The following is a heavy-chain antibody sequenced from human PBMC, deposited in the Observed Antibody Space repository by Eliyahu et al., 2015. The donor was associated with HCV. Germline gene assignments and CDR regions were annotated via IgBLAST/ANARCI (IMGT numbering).Heavy chain of an antibody. CDR1: GFTVSSNY. V-gene: IGHV3-66*01. CDR3: ARGCSSTSCYYYYYGMDV. J-gene: IGHJ6*02. CDR2: IYSGGST. D-gene: IGHD2-2*01. Sequence: EVQLVESGGGLVQPGGSLRLSCAASGFTVSSNYMSWVRQAPGKGLEWVSVIYSGGSTYYADSVKGRFTISRDNSKNTLYLQMNSLRAEDTAVYYCARGCSSTSCYYYYYGMDVWGQGTTVTVSS.